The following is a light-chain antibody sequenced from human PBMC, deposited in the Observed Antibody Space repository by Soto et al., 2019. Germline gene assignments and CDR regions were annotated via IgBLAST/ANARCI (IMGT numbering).Light chain of an antibody. V-gene: IGLV1-51*01. Sequence: QSVLTQPPSVSAAPGQRVSISCSGIDSNIGENFVSWYQQFPGTAPELIIYDNDKRPSGIPDRFSASKSGTSATLRITGLRTGDEADYYCAAWDDSLNGVIFGGGTKLTVL. CDR3: AAWDDSLNGVI. J-gene: IGLJ2*01. CDR2: DND. CDR1: DSNIGENF.